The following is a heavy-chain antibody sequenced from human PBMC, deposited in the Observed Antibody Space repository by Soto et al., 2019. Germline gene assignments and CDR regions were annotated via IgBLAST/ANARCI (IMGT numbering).Heavy chain of an antibody. J-gene: IGHJ4*02. CDR1: GFTFSSYS. CDR2: ISSSSSYI. V-gene: IGHV3-21*04. Sequence: PGGSLRLSCAASGFTFSSYSMNWVRQAPGKGLEWVSSISSSSSYIYYADSVKGRFTISRDNAKNTLYLQMNSLRAEDTAVYYCAKESIGLFDYWGQGTLVTVSS. CDR3: AKESIGLFDY. D-gene: IGHD6-6*01.